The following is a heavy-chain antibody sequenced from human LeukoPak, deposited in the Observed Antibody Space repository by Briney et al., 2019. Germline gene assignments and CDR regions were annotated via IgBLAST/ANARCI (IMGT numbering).Heavy chain of an antibody. CDR2: ISHTSEYT. CDR1: GFTFSSYT. J-gene: IGHJ4*02. Sequence: PGESLRLSCAASGFTFSSYTMSWVRQAPGKGLEWVSAISHTSEYTYHADSVKGRFTISRDNSKNTLYLQMNSLRAEDTAMYYCAKGSSAGRPYYFDYWGQGTLVTVSS. D-gene: IGHD3-10*01. CDR3: AKGSSAGRPYYFDY. V-gene: IGHV3-23*01.